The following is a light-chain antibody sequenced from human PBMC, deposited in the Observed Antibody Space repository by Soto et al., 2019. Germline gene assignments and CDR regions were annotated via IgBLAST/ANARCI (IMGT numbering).Light chain of an antibody. CDR1: SSNIGGNT. V-gene: IGLV1-44*01. CDR2: ANN. Sequence: QSVVTQPPSASGTPGQWVTISCSGSSSNIGGNTVNWYQQLPGTAPKLLIYANNQRPSGVPDRFSGSKSGTSASLAISGLQSEDEADYYCAAWDDSLNGAVFGGGTKVTVL. CDR3: AAWDDSLNGAV. J-gene: IGLJ2*01.